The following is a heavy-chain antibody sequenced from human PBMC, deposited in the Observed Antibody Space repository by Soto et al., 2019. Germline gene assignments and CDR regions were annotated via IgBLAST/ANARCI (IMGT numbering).Heavy chain of an antibody. CDR3: AREYGRIAAAGILHDY. J-gene: IGHJ4*01. V-gene: IGHV3-33*01. D-gene: IGHD6-13*01. Sequence: HPGGSLRLSCAASGFSFSSYGMHWVRQARGKGLEWLAVIWYDGSSKYYADSVKGQCTISRDNSKNTLYLQMNSQSAEDKAVCDCAREYGRIAAAGILHDYWGHGTLVTVSS. CDR1: GFSFSSYG. CDR2: IWYDGSSK.